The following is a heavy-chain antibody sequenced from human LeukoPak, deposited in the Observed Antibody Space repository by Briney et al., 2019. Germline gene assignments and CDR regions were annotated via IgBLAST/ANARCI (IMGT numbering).Heavy chain of an antibody. CDR3: ARGMWFGEGYYFYMDV. V-gene: IGHV4-34*01. D-gene: IGHD3-10*01. CDR1: GGSSSGYY. J-gene: IGHJ6*03. Sequence: NPSETLSLTCAVYGGSSSGYYWSWIRQPPGKGLEWIGSINYSGRTYYNPSLKSRVTISVDKAKNQFSLKVSSVTAADTAVYYCARGMWFGEGYYFYMDVWGKGTTVTISS. CDR2: INYSGRT.